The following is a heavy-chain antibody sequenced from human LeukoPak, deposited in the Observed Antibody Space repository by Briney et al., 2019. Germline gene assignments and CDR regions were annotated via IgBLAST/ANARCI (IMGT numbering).Heavy chain of an antibody. CDR3: AKGRRIAAAGTSEYFQH. CDR2: ISSSSSTI. Sequence: PGGSLRLSCAASGFSFSSYSMNWVRQAPGKGLEWISYISSSSSTIYYADSVKGRFTISRDNAKNSLYLQMNSLRAEDTALYYCAKGRRIAAAGTSEYFQHWGQGTLVTVSS. CDR1: GFSFSSYS. D-gene: IGHD6-13*01. V-gene: IGHV3-48*04. J-gene: IGHJ1*01.